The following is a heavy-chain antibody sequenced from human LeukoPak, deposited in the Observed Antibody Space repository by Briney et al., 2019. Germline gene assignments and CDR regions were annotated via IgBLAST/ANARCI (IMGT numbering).Heavy chain of an antibody. Sequence: SETLSLTCAVYGGSFSGYYWSWVRQPPGKGLEWVGEINHSGSTNYNPSLKRRVTISADTFTNQSCMKLSSVSVAETAVYYCARVGYCSSTSCQSFDEYYFDYWGQGTLVTVSS. J-gene: IGHJ4*02. CDR2: INHSGST. CDR3: ARVGYCSSTSCQSFDEYYFDY. V-gene: IGHV4-34*01. D-gene: IGHD2-2*01. CDR1: GGSFSGYY.